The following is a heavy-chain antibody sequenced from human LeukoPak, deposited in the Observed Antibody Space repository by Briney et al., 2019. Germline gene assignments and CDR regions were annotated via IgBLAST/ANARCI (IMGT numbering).Heavy chain of an antibody. Sequence: GGSLRLSCAASGFTFGSHTMTWVRQAPGKGLEWVSSISSGSSYIYYADSVKGRFTISRDNAKNSLYLQMNSLRAEDTAVYYCARARQQLYYYYYMDVWGKGTTVTVSS. V-gene: IGHV3-21*01. CDR1: GFTFGSHT. J-gene: IGHJ6*03. CDR2: ISSGSSYI. D-gene: IGHD6-13*01. CDR3: ARARQQLYYYYYMDV.